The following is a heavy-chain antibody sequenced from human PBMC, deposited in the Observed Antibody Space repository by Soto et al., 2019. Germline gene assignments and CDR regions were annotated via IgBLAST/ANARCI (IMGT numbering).Heavy chain of an antibody. D-gene: IGHD3-22*01. CDR2: INQDGSER. Sequence: PGGSLRLSCAASGFTFSTYWMSWVRQAPGKGLEWVANINQDGSERYYVDSVKGRFTISRDNSKNTLYLQMNSLRAEDTAVYYYARWAGYYDSSGYYYGDAFDIWGQGTMVTVSS. J-gene: IGHJ3*02. CDR1: GFTFSTYW. CDR3: ARWAGYYDSSGYYYGDAFDI. V-gene: IGHV3-7*01.